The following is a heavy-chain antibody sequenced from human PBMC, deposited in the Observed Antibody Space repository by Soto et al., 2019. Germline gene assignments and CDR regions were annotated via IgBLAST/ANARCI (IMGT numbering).Heavy chain of an antibody. D-gene: IGHD3-16*02. CDR2: IYYSGST. CDR1: GGSISSGEYY. CDR3: ASWGSVYDDVWGSYRYTFYGRLDS. V-gene: IGHV4-30-4*08. J-gene: IGHJ4*02. Sequence: QVQLQESGPGLVKPSQTLSLTCTVSGGSISSGEYYWSWIRQPPGKGLEWIGYIYYSGSTSYNPSHKSRVTVSLATSRNQFSMKLCSETAGDTAVYSCASWGSVYDDVWGSYRYTFYGRLDSWGQGTLVTVSS.